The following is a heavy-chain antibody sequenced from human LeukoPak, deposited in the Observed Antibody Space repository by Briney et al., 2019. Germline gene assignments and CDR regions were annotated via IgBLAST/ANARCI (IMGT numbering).Heavy chain of an antibody. V-gene: IGHV3-7*01. D-gene: IGHD6-6*01. CDR3: AREYSSSSLDY. Sequence: GGSLRLSCAASGFTFSSYWMSWVRQAPGKGLEWVANIRQDGSEKYYVDSVKGRFTISRDNAKNSLYLQMNSLRAEDTAVYYCAREYSSSSLDYWGQGTLVTVSS. CDR1: GFTFSSYW. CDR2: IRQDGSEK. J-gene: IGHJ4*02.